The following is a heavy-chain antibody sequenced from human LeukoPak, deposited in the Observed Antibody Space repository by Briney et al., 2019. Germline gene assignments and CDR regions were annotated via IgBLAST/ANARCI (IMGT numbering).Heavy chain of an antibody. D-gene: IGHD3-3*01. V-gene: IGHV4-39*01. J-gene: IGHJ6*03. CDR1: GGSISSGGYY. Sequence: SSETLSLTCTVSGGSISSGGYYWAWIRQPPGKGLEWIGSINYSGNTYYTPSLKSRVTISVDTSRNQFSLKVNSVTAADTAVFYCARQMPFYDYWSGQPRAYYYMDVWGKGTTVTVSS. CDR2: INYSGNT. CDR3: ARQMPFYDYWSGQPRAYYYMDV.